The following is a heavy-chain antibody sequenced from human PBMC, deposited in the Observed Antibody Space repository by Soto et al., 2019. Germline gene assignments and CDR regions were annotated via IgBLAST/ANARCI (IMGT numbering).Heavy chain of an antibody. CDR2: ISSEGSDK. CDR1: GFTFSSYG. V-gene: IGHV3-30-3*01. Sequence: QVQLVESGGGVVQPGRSLRLSCAASGFTFSSYGMHWVRQAPGKGLEWVAVISSEGSDKYYADSVKGRFTISRDNSKNTLYVQLNRMRAEDTALYYCARDPLYGAGLIDVWGQGTTVTVSS. J-gene: IGHJ6*02. CDR3: ARDPLYGAGLIDV. D-gene: IGHD3-10*01.